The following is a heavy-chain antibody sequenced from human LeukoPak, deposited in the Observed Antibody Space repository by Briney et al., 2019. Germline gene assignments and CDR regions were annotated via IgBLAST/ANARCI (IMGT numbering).Heavy chain of an antibody. CDR3: AKNGRDDHDKYFFDF. CDR1: GFTFANCA. J-gene: IGHJ4*02. Sequence: GGSLRLSCAASGFTFANCAMSWVRQAPGMGLEWVSAISGSGVGTNYADSVKGRFTISRDNSRNTPYLQMNGLRAEDTAVYYCAKNGRDDHDKYFFDFWGQGTLVSVSS. CDR2: ISGSGVGT. D-gene: IGHD3-9*01. V-gene: IGHV3-23*01.